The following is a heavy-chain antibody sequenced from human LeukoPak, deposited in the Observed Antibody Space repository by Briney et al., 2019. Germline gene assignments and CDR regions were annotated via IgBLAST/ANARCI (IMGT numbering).Heavy chain of an antibody. CDR3: AKPFIVATPRGYFDY. CDR1: GFTFSSYA. Sequence: HAGGSLRLSCAASGFTFSSYAMSWVRQAPGKGLEWVSAISGSGGSTYYADSVKGRFTISRDNSKNTLYLQMNSLRAEDTAVYYCAKPFIVATPRGYFDYWGQGTLVTVSS. D-gene: IGHD5-12*01. J-gene: IGHJ4*02. CDR2: ISGSGGST. V-gene: IGHV3-23*01.